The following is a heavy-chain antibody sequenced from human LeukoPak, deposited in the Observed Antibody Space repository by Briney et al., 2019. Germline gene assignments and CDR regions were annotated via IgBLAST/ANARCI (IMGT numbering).Heavy chain of an antibody. CDR1: GGSISSSNW. D-gene: IGHD1-14*01. J-gene: IGHJ3*01. V-gene: IGHV4-4*02. CDR3: ARVYNGIEA. CDR2: IYHSGST. Sequence: PSETLSLTCAVSGGSISSSNWWSWVRQPPGKGQEWIGEIYHSGSTYYNPSLKSRVTISVDTSKNQFSLKLSSVTAADTAVYYCARVYNGIEAWGQGTMVTVSS.